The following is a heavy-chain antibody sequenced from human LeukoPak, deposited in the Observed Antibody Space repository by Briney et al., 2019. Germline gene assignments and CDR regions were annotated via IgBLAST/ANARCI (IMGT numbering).Heavy chain of an antibody. CDR3: AKAAVGGIKGDY. J-gene: IGHJ4*02. Sequence: LTCTVSGDSISSYYWTWIRQPPGKGLEWVSAISGSGGSTYYADSVKGRFTISRDNSKNTLHLQMNSLRAEDTAVYYCAKAAVGGIKGDYWGQGTLVTVSS. CDR2: ISGSGGST. CDR1: GDSISSYY. D-gene: IGHD3-16*01. V-gene: IGHV3-23*01.